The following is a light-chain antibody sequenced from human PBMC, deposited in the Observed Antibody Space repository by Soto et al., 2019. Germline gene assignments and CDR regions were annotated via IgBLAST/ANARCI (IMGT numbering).Light chain of an antibody. CDR3: SSYRSSNTRQIV. CDR2: DVS. J-gene: IGLJ1*01. CDR1: SSDVGGYNY. V-gene: IGLV2-14*03. Sequence: QSALTQPASVSGSPGQSITISCTGTSSDVGGYNYVSWYQHHPGKAPKLMIYDVSNRLSVVSNRFSGSKSGNTASLRISGLQPEDEGDYYCSSYRSSNTRQIVCGTGTKLTVL.